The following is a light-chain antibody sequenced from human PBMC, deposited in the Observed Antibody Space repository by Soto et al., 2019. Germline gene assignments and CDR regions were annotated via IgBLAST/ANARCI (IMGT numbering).Light chain of an antibody. CDR2: DAS. V-gene: IGKV1-5*01. J-gene: IGKJ2*01. CDR3: QTYNSYQYT. CDR1: QSVSSW. Sequence: IKMTQSPSTLSASVGDRVTITCRASQSVSSWLAWYQQKPGKVPKLLIYDASTLESGVPSTVGGSGSGTEFTINISSLKAEDFATYFCQTYNSYQYTFGQGTKLEI.